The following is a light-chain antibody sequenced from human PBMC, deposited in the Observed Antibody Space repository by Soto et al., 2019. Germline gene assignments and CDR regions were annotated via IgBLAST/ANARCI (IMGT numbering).Light chain of an antibody. CDR3: CSFGGGNKVL. CDR2: EVS. V-gene: IGLV2-8*01. Sequence: ALTQPPSASGSPGQSVTISCTGTSSDVGGYNFVSWYQQHPGKVPKPMIYEVSKRPSGVPDRFSGSKSGNTASLTVSGLQAEDEADYYCCSFGGGNKVLFGGGTKLTVL. J-gene: IGLJ3*02. CDR1: SSDVGGYNF.